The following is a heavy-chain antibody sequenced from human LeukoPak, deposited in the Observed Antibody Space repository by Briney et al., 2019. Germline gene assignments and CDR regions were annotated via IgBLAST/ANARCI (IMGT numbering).Heavy chain of an antibody. J-gene: IGHJ3*02. Sequence: GGSLRLSCAASGFTLSNHWMIWVRQAPGKGLECVANIKQDGIEKYYLDSVKGRFTISRDNAKNSVYLQMNSLRIEDTAVYYCAKDIRNYLLFDAFDIWGQGTMVTVSS. V-gene: IGHV3-7*01. CDR2: IKQDGIEK. CDR1: GFTLSNHW. CDR3: AKDIRNYLLFDAFDI. D-gene: IGHD1-7*01.